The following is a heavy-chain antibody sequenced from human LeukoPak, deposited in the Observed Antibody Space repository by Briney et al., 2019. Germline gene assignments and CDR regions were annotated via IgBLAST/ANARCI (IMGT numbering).Heavy chain of an antibody. Sequence: GASVKVSCKVSGYTLTELSMHWVRQAPGQGLEWMGWISAYNGNTNYAQKLQGRVTMTTDTSTSTAYMELRSLRSDDTAVYYCARGNSLDYWGQGTLVTVSS. V-gene: IGHV1-18*01. CDR2: ISAYNGNT. J-gene: IGHJ4*02. CDR3: ARGNSLDY. CDR1: GYTLTELS.